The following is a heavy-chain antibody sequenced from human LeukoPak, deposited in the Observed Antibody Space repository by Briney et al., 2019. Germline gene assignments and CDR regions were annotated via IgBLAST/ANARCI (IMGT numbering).Heavy chain of an antibody. CDR1: GFTFSSYG. D-gene: IGHD3-10*01. Sequence: GRSLRLSCAASGFTFSSYGMHWVRQAPGKGLEWVAVISYDGSNKYYADSVKGRFTISRDNSKNTLYLQMNSLRAEDTAVYYCARDPNYYGSGSYYKTDYWGQGTLVTVSS. CDR3: ARDPNYYGSGSYYKTDY. V-gene: IGHV3-30*19. J-gene: IGHJ4*02. CDR2: ISYDGSNK.